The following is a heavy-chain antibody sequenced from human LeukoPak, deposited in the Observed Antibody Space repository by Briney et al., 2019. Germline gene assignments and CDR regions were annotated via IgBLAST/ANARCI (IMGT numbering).Heavy chain of an antibody. CDR2: IYHSGTT. CDR1: GYSISSGYY. CDR3: ARARSTGVHDY. V-gene: IGHV4-38-2*01. D-gene: IGHD1-1*01. J-gene: IGHJ4*02. Sequence: SETLSLTCAISGYSISSGYYWGWIRQPPGKGLEWIGSIYHSGTTYYNPSLNSRVTISVDTSKNHFSLKLSSVTAADTAVYYCARARSTGVHDYWGQGTLVTVSS.